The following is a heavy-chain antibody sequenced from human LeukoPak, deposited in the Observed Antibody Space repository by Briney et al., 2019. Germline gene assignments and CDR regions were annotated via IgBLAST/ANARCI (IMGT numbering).Heavy chain of an antibody. Sequence: PGGSLRLSCAASGFSFSHYGMHWVRQAPGKGLEWVAIIWNHGSKSQYADSVKGRFTVSRDNSKNMLALQMNSLRAEDTAVYYCAKDFVDYDYVWGSYRYTLFDYWGQGTLVTVSS. CDR2: IWNHGSKS. D-gene: IGHD3-16*02. CDR3: AKDFVDYDYVWGSYRYTLFDY. V-gene: IGHV3-33*03. CDR1: GFSFSHYG. J-gene: IGHJ4*02.